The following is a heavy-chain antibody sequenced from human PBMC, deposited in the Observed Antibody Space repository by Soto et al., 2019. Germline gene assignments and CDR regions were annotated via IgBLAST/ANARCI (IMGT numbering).Heavy chain of an antibody. V-gene: IGHV3-23*01. Sequence: GGSLRLSCAVSGFTFSSYAMSWVRQAPGKGLEWVSAISGSGGSTYYADSVKGRFTISRDNSRNTLYLQMNSLRAEDTAVYYCAKGYSSGGFDYWGQGALVTVSS. D-gene: IGHD6-19*01. J-gene: IGHJ4*02. CDR2: ISGSGGST. CDR1: GFTFSSYA. CDR3: AKGYSSGGFDY.